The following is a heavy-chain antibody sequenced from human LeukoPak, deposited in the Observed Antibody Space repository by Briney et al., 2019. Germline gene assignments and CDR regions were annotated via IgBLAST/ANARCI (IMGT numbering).Heavy chain of an antibody. D-gene: IGHD6-19*01. Sequence: GASVKVSCKPSLYTLTSYGTSWVRQAPGQGPERMGWISAYNGKTNYAQTLRGRVTLTTDTTTSTAYMELRSMKSDDTAVYSWARGVRGCYFDFGGQGKRVTVS. CDR2: ISAYNGKT. CDR1: LYTLTSYG. CDR3: ARGVRGCYFDF. J-gene: IGHJ4*02. V-gene: IGHV1-18*04.